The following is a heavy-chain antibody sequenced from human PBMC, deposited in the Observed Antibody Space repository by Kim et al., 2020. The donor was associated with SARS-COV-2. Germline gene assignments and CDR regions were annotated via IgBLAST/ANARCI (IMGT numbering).Heavy chain of an antibody. J-gene: IGHJ6*02. D-gene: IGHD6-13*01. CDR3: ARDRGFNSNLDYGMDV. V-gene: IGHV4-59*01. Sequence: SLKSRVTISVDTSKNQFSLRLSSVTAADTAVYYCARDRGFNSNLDYGMDVWGQGTTVTVSS.